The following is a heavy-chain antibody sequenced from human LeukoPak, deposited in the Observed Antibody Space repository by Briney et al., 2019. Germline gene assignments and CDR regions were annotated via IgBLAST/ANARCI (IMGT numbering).Heavy chain of an antibody. CDR1: GFTFSSYG. D-gene: IGHD6-19*01. Sequence: PGGSLRLSCAASGFTFSSYGMHWVRQAPGKGLEWVAVISYDGSNKYYADSVKGRFTISRDNSKNTLYLQMNSLRAEDTAVYYCAKDGSGWYYGIDYWGQGTLVTVSS. J-gene: IGHJ4*02. V-gene: IGHV3-30*18. CDR2: ISYDGSNK. CDR3: AKDGSGWYYGIDY.